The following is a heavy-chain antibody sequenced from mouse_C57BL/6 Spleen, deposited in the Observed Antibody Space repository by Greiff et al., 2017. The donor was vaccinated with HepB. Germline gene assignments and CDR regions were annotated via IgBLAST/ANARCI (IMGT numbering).Heavy chain of an antibody. D-gene: IGHD1-1*01. CDR1: GFTFSSYG. CDR2: ISSGGSYT. J-gene: IGHJ3*01. Sequence: EVQLVESGGDLVKPGGSLKLSCAATGFTFSSYGMSWVRQTPDKRLEWVATISSGGSYTYYPDSVKGRFTISRDNAKNTLYLQMSSLKSEDTAMYYCARHRAGSSPSGFAYWGQGTLVTVSA. CDR3: ARHRAGSSPSGFAY. V-gene: IGHV5-6*01.